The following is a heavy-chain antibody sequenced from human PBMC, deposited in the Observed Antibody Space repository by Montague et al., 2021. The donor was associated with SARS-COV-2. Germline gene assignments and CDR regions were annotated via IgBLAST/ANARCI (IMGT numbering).Heavy chain of an antibody. V-gene: IGHV4-59*13. CDR3: ARGERGAWYNHYFDY. Sequence: SETLSLTCTVSGDSISIYYWSWIRQPPGKGLEWIGYVYYSGSTNYNPSLKSRVTISVDTPKNQFSLKLMSVTAADTAVYYCARGERGAWYNHYFDYWGQGALATVSS. J-gene: IGHJ4*02. CDR1: GDSISIYY. D-gene: IGHD6-19*01. CDR2: VYYSGST.